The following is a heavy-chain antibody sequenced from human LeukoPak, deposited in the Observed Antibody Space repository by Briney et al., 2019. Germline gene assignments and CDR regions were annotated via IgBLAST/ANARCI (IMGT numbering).Heavy chain of an antibody. D-gene: IGHD3-10*02. Sequence: PGGSLRLSCVASGFTFSSYWMTWARQAPGKGLEWVANIKTDGSQIYYVDSVKGRFTISRDNAKNSLYLQMNSLRAEDTAVYYCAELGITMIGGVWGKGTTVTISS. CDR3: AELGITMIGGV. V-gene: IGHV3-7*01. CDR2: IKTDGSQI. CDR1: GFTFSSYW. J-gene: IGHJ6*04.